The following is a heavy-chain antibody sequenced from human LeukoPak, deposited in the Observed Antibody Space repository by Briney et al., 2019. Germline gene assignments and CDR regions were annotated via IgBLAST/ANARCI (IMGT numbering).Heavy chain of an antibody. J-gene: IGHJ3*02. CDR2: ISSSGSYI. D-gene: IGHD5-12*01. CDR3: ARDYDDAFDI. CDR1: GFTFSSYS. Sequence: GGSLRLSCAASGFTFSSYSMNWVRQAPGKGLEWVSSISSSGSYIYYADSVKGRFTISRDNAKNSLYLQMNSLRAEDTAVYYCARDYDDAFDIWGQGTMVTVSS. V-gene: IGHV3-21*01.